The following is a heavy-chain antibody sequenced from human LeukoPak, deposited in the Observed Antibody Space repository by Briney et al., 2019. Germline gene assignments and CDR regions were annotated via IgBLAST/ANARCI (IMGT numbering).Heavy chain of an antibody. CDR1: GFTFSSYA. CDR3: ARDSYGDYFTGWFDP. CDR2: ISDDGSHK. V-gene: IGHV3-30*04. J-gene: IGHJ5*02. Sequence: PGGSLRLSCAASGFTFSSYAMHWVRQAPGKGLEWVAVISDDGSHKYYADSVKGRFTISRDNSKNTLYLQMNSLRAEDTAVYYCARDSYGDYFTGWFDPWGQGTLVTVSS. D-gene: IGHD4-17*01.